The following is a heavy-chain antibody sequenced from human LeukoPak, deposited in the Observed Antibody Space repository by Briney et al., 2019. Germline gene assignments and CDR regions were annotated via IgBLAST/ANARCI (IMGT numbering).Heavy chain of an antibody. CDR1: GGSFSGNY. V-gene: IGHV4-34*01. CDR3: ARLYGSGSYYRH. Sequence: SETLSLTCAVYGGSFSGNYWSWIRQPPGKGLDWIGEVNHSGSTSYNPSLESRVTISVDTSKNQFSLKLSSVTAADTAVYYCARLYGSGSYYRHWGQGALVTVSS. D-gene: IGHD3-10*01. CDR2: VNHSGST. J-gene: IGHJ4*02.